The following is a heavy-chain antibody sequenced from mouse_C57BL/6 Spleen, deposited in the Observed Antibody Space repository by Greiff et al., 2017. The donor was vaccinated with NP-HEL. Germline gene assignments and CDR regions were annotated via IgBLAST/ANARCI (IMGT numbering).Heavy chain of an antibody. CDR2: INPNYGTT. D-gene: IGHD2-3*01. Sequence: EVQLQQSGPELVKPGASVKISCKASGYSFTDYNMNWVKQSNGKSLEWIGVINPNYGTTSYNQKVKGKATLTVDQSSSTAYMQLNSLTSEDSAVYYSARGFFGNDGYYPYAMDYWGQGTSVTVSS. CDR3: ARGFFGNDGYYPYAMDY. V-gene: IGHV1-39*01. CDR1: GYSFTDYN. J-gene: IGHJ4*01.